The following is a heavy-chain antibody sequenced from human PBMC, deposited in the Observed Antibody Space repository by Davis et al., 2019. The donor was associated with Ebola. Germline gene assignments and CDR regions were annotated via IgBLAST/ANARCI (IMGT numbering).Heavy chain of an antibody. V-gene: IGHV1-18*01. CDR3: ARGPSYYDFWSGWYYFDY. CDR2: ISAYNGNT. J-gene: IGHJ4*02. Sequence: ASVKVSCKASGYTFTSYGISWVRQAPGQGLEWMGWISAYNGNTNYAQKLQGRVTMTTDTSTSTAYMELRSLRSDDTAVYYCARGPSYYDFWSGWYYFDYWGQGTLVTVSS. D-gene: IGHD3-3*01. CDR1: GYTFTSYG.